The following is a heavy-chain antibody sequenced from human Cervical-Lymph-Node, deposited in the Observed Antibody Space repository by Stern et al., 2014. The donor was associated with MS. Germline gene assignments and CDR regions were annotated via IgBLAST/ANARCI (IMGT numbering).Heavy chain of an antibody. Sequence: VQLVESGAEVKKPGSSVKVSCKASGGTFSSYAISWVRQAPGQGLEWMGGIIPIFGTANYAQKFQGRVTITADESTSTAYMELSSLRSEDTAVYYCDARIAALGTYFDYWGQGTLVTVSS. CDR3: DARIAALGTYFDY. V-gene: IGHV1-69*01. J-gene: IGHJ4*02. D-gene: IGHD6-25*01. CDR2: IIPIFGTA. CDR1: GGTFSSYA.